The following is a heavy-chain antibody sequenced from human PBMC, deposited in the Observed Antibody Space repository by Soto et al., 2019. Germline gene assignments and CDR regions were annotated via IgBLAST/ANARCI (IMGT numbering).Heavy chain of an antibody. CDR1: GYSFTSYW. CDR3: ARPYSSGWSNFDY. D-gene: IGHD6-19*01. V-gene: IGHV5-51*01. Sequence: GASVKVSCKASGYSFTSYWIGWVRQMPGKGLEWMGIIYPGDSDTRYSPSFQGQVTISADKSISTAYLQWSSLKASDTAMYYCARPYSSGWSNFDYWGQGTLVTASS. J-gene: IGHJ4*02. CDR2: IYPGDSDT.